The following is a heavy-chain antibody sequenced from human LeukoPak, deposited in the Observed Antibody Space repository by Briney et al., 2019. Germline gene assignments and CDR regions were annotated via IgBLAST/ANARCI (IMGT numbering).Heavy chain of an antibody. D-gene: IGHD5-18*01. J-gene: IGHJ6*04. Sequence: GGSLRLSCAASGFTFSSYEMNWVRQAPGKGLEWVSYISSSGSTIYYADSVKGRFTISRDNAKNSLYLQMNSLRAEDTAVYYCARVSRYGYGYEHYYYGMDVWGKGTTVTVSS. CDR1: GFTFSSYE. CDR3: ARVSRYGYGYEHYYYGMDV. CDR2: ISSSGSTI. V-gene: IGHV3-48*03.